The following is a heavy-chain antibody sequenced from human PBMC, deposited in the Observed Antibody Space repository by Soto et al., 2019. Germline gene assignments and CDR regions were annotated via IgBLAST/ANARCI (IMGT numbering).Heavy chain of an antibody. J-gene: IGHJ3*02. CDR3: ARSRGRPGDGQRHLTSTDAFDI. CDR2: INPNSGGT. V-gene: IGHV1-2*04. D-gene: IGHD6-25*01. CDR1: GYTFTGYY. Sequence: GASVKVPCKASGYTFTGYYMHWVRQAPGQGLEWMGWINPNSGGTNYAQKFQGWVTMTRDTSISTAYMELSRLRSDDTAVYYCARSRGRPGDGQRHLTSTDAFDIWGQGTMVTVSS.